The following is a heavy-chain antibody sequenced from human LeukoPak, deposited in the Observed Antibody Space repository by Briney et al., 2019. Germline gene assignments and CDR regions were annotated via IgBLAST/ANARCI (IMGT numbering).Heavy chain of an antibody. D-gene: IGHD3-3*01. J-gene: IGHJ3*02. Sequence: PGGSLRLSCAASGFTFSSYSMNWVRQAPGKGLEWVSSIGSSSSYIYYADSVKGRFTISRDNAKNSLYLRMNSLRAEDTAVYYCAREGAGGYDFWSGYYTLPHDAFDIWGQGTMVTVSS. CDR3: AREGAGGYDFWSGYYTLPHDAFDI. V-gene: IGHV3-21*01. CDR1: GFTFSSYS. CDR2: IGSSSSYI.